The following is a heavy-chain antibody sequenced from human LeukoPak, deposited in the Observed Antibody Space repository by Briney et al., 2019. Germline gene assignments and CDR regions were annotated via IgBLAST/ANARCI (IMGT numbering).Heavy chain of an antibody. V-gene: IGHV3-7*01. CDR3: ATDRGWRTSGYYLYYFEY. D-gene: IGHD3-3*01. J-gene: IGHJ4*02. CDR1: GFIFTNYF. Sequence: GGSLRLSCAASGFIFTNYFMSWVRQAPGKGLEWVASIKHDGSEKYYVDSVRGRFTISRDNTMNSLYLQMSSLRAEDTAVYYCATDRGWRTSGYYLYYFEYWGQETLVTYSS. CDR2: IKHDGSEK.